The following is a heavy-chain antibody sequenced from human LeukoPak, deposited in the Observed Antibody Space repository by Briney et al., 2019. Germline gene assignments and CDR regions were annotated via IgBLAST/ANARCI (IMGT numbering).Heavy chain of an antibody. CDR2: IKSKTDGGTT. CDR1: GFTFSNAW. D-gene: IGHD1-26*01. V-gene: IGHV3-15*07. J-gene: IGHJ4*02. Sequence: GGSLRLSCAASGFTFSNAWMNWVRQAPGKGLEWVGRIKSKTDGGTTDYAAPVKGRFTISRDDSKNTLYPQMNSLKTEDTAVYYCTTEPYSGSYDGDYWGQGTLVTVSS. CDR3: TTEPYSGSYDGDY.